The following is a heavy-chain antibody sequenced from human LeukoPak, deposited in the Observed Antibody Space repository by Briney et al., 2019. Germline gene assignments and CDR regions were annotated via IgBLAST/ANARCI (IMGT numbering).Heavy chain of an antibody. CDR3: ARGRRIAVVVAATLDV. CDR2: INHSGST. Sequence: SETLSLTCAVYGGSFSGYYWSWIRQPPGKGLEWIGEINHSGSTNYNPSLKSRVTISVDTSKNQFSLKLSSVTAADTAVYYCARGRRIAVVVAATLDVWGQGTTVTVSS. J-gene: IGHJ6*02. D-gene: IGHD2-15*01. CDR1: GGSFSGYY. V-gene: IGHV4-34*01.